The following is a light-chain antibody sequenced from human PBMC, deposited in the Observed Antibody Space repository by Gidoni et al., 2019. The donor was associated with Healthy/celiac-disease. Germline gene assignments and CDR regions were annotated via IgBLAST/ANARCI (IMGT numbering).Light chain of an antibody. Sequence: EIVLTQSPGTLSLSPRERATRSCRASQSVSSSYLAWYQQKPGQAPRLLIYGASSRATGIPDRFSGSGSGTDFTLTISRLEPEDFAVYYCQQYGSSPPLTFGGGTKVEIK. V-gene: IGKV3-20*01. CDR2: GAS. J-gene: IGKJ4*01. CDR1: QSVSSSY. CDR3: QQYGSSPPLT.